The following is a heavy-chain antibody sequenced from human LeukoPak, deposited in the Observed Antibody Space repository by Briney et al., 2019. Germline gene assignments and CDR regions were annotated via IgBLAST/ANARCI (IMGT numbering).Heavy chain of an antibody. CDR2: IYTRGST. Sequence: SETLSLTCAVYGGSFSGYYWSWIRQPPGKGLEWIGYIYTRGSTKYNPSLKSRVTISVDMSKNQFSLRLSSVTAADTAVYYCARLVSSSYGDYYYYYMDVWGKGTTVTVSS. CDR1: GGSFSGYY. D-gene: IGHD6-13*01. V-gene: IGHV4-4*09. CDR3: ARLVSSSYGDYYYYYMDV. J-gene: IGHJ6*03.